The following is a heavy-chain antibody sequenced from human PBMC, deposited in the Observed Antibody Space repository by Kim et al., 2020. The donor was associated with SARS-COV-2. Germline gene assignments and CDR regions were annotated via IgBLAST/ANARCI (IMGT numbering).Heavy chain of an antibody. CDR2: IGWNGGDI. CDR1: GFTFGDYA. CDR3: VKKRMSNSDGPDFDY. D-gene: IGHD1-1*01. J-gene: IGHJ4*02. V-gene: IGHV3-9*01. Sequence: GGSLRLSCAASGFTFGDYAMYWVRQPPGKGLVWVSAIGWNGGDIAYADSVRGRFTISRDNAKNSLYLQMNSLRFEDTALYFCVKKRMSNSDGPDFDYLGQGSLVTVSS.